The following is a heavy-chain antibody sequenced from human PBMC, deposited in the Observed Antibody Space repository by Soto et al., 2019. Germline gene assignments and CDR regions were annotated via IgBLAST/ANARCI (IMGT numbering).Heavy chain of an antibody. CDR3: AGDPDSHYNDSHASSYP. Sequence: QVQLVQSGAEVKKPGSSVKVSCKDSGGTFSTYTITWVRQAPGQGLEWMGRIIPIIGIINYAQKFQGRVIISADRFTGTAYLALTGLRSDDTAVYYCAGDPDSHYNDSHASSYPWGQGTLVTVSS. D-gene: IGHD4-4*01. CDR2: IIPIIGII. J-gene: IGHJ5*02. CDR1: GGTFSTYT. V-gene: IGHV1-69*08.